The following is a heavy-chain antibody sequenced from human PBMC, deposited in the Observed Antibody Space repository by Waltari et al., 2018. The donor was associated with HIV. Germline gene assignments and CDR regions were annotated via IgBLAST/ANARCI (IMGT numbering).Heavy chain of an antibody. CDR3: ARDYSGTYADFDY. D-gene: IGHD1-26*01. V-gene: IGHV3-48*01. CDR1: GFTFSSYS. Sequence: EVQLVESGGGLVQPGGSLRLSCAASGFTFSSYSMNWVRQAPGEGLEWVSYISSSGSTKYYTDAVRGLFTISRDNAKNSLYLQLNSLRAEDTAVYYCARDYSGTYADFDYWGQGTLVTVSS. CDR2: ISSSGSTK. J-gene: IGHJ4*02.